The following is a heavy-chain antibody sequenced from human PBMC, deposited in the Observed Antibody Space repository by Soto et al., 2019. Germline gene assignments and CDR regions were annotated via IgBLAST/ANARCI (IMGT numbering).Heavy chain of an antibody. J-gene: IGHJ4*02. CDR3: ARGLDYDSSGYYRLDY. CDR1: GFTFSTYG. D-gene: IGHD3-22*01. V-gene: IGHV3-30*02. Sequence: PGGSLRLSCAASGFTFSTYGMHWVRQAPGKGLEWVAFIQYHGINKDYADSVKGRFTISRDNSRNTLYLQMNSLRAEDTAVYYCARGLDYDSSGYYRLDYWGQGTLVTVSS. CDR2: IQYHGINK.